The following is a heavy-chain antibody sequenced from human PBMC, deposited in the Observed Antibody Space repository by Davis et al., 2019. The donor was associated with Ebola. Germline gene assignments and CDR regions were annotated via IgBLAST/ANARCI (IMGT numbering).Heavy chain of an antibody. CDR3: AGSGSGLSANWFDP. Sequence: ASVKVSCKASGYTFTGYYMHWVRQAPGQGLEWMGWINPNSGGTNYAQKFQGRVTMTRDTSISTAYMELRSLRSDDTAVYYCAGSGSGLSANWFDPWGQGTLVTVSS. CDR2: INPNSGGT. J-gene: IGHJ5*02. V-gene: IGHV1-2*02. CDR1: GYTFTGYY. D-gene: IGHD1-26*01.